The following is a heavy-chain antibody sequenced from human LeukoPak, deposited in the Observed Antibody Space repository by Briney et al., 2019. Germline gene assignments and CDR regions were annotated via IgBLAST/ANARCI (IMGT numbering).Heavy chain of an antibody. CDR3: ASDRFGELLLSVWYFDY. CDR1: GGTFSSYA. Sequence: GSSVKVSCKASGGTFSSYAISWVRQAPGQGLEWMGRIIPIFGTANYAQKFQGRVTITTDEPTSTAYMELSSLRSEDTAVYYCASDRFGELLLSVWYFDYWGQGTLVTVSS. CDR2: IIPIFGTA. V-gene: IGHV1-69*05. D-gene: IGHD3-10*01. J-gene: IGHJ4*02.